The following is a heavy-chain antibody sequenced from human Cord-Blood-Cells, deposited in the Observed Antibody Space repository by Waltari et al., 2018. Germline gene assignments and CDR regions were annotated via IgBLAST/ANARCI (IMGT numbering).Heavy chain of an antibody. CDR2: ISYDGSKK. CDR1: GFTFSSYG. CDR3: AKAVGATPYYYYGMDV. Sequence: QVPLVESGGGVVQPGRSLRLSCAASGFTFSSYGMHWVRQAPGKGLEWVAVISYDGSKKYYADSVKGRFIISRDNSKNTLYLQMNSLRAEDTAVYYCAKAVGATPYYYYGMDVWGQGTTVTVSS. V-gene: IGHV3-30*18. D-gene: IGHD1-26*01. J-gene: IGHJ6*02.